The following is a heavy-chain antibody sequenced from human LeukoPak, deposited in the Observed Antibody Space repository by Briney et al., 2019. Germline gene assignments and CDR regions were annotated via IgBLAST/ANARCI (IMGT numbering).Heavy chain of an antibody. J-gene: IGHJ4*02. CDR1: GFSFSNGW. CDR3: AAGLGKSDFDF. CDR2: IKRKTDSGTI. Sequence: GGSLRLSCVVSGFSFSNGWMSWVRQAPGKGLEWVGRIKRKTDSGTIDYAAPVKGRFTISRDDSKNTVYLQMNSLKTEDTAVYYCAAGLGKSDFDFWGQGTLVTVSS. D-gene: IGHD7-27*01. V-gene: IGHV3-15*01.